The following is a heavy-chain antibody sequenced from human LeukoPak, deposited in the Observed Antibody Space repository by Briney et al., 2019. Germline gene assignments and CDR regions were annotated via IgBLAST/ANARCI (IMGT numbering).Heavy chain of an antibody. CDR3: ARGRFLEWLSNRYYFDY. J-gene: IGHJ4*02. CDR2: INPSGGST. V-gene: IGHV1-46*01. Sequence: GASVKVSCKASGYTFTSYYMHWVRQAPGQGLEWMGIINPSGGSTSYAQKFQGRVTITRNTSISTAYVELSSLRSEDTAVYYCARGRFLEWLSNRYYFDYWGQGTLVTVSS. CDR1: GYTFTSYY. D-gene: IGHD3-3*01.